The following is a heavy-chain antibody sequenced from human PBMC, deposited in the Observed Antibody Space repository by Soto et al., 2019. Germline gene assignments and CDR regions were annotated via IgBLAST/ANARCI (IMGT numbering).Heavy chain of an antibody. D-gene: IGHD6-13*01. CDR1: GYTFTSYG. V-gene: IGHV1-18*01. CDR2: ISDYNGNT. J-gene: IGHJ6*02. Sequence: QVQLVQSGAEVKKPGASVKVSCKASGYTFTSYGISWVRQAPGQGLEWMGWISDYNGNTNYAQKVQGRVTMTTDTSTSTAYMERRSLRSDDTAVYYCARGEGYSSSWTAAVGYYSGMDVWGQGTTVTVS. CDR3: ARGEGYSSSWTAAVGYYSGMDV.